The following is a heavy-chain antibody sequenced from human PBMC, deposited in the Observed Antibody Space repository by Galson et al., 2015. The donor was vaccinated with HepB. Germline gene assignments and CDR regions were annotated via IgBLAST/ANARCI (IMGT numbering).Heavy chain of an antibody. CDR3: ASLGGWYGLGYCDL. V-gene: IGHV3-53*01. Sequence: SLRLSCAASGFIVSSKYMSWVRQAPGKGLEWVSVIYRDGTTKYADSVKGRFTISRDNSKNTLYLQMNGLRAEDTAVYYWASLGGWYGLGYCDLWGRGTLVTVSS. CDR1: GFIVSSKY. J-gene: IGHJ2*01. D-gene: IGHD6-19*01. CDR2: IYRDGTT.